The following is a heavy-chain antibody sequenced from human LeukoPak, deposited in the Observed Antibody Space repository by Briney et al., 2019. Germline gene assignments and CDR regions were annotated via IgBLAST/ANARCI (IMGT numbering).Heavy chain of an antibody. D-gene: IGHD6-19*01. CDR1: GGSFSGYY. CDR3: ARGPRSGWYNRLYDAFDI. CDR2: INHSGST. Sequence: SETLSLTCAVYGGSFSGYYRSWLRQPPGKGLEWIGEINHSGSTNYNPSLKSRVTISVDTSKNQFSLKLSSVTAADTAVYYCARGPRSGWYNRLYDAFDIWGQGTMVTVSS. J-gene: IGHJ3*02. V-gene: IGHV4-34*01.